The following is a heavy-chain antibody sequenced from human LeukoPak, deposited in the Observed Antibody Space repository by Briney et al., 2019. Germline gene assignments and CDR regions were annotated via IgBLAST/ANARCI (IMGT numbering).Heavy chain of an antibody. CDR3: ARALVGAFDY. CDR1: GFTVSSNY. Sequence: GGSLRLSCAASGFTVSSNYMSWVHQAPGKGLEWVSVIYSGGSTYYADSVKGRFTISRDNSKNTLYLQMNSLRAEDTAVYYCARALVGAFDYWGQGTLVTVSS. D-gene: IGHD1-26*01. J-gene: IGHJ4*02. V-gene: IGHV3-53*01. CDR2: IYSGGST.